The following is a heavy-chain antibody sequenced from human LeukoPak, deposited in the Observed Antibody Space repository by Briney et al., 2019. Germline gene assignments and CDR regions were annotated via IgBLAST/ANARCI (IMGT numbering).Heavy chain of an antibody. CDR1: GYTFTSYD. D-gene: IGHD2-2*01. J-gene: IGHJ4*02. CDR2: ISAYNGNT. Sequence: GDSVKLSCKASGYTFTSYDISWVRQAPGHGLEWMGWISAYNGNTNYAKKLQARVTMTTDTSTTTAYMELRSPRSDDTAVYYCARVGTYCSSTSCYGEVFDYWGQGTLVTVSS. V-gene: IGHV1-18*01. CDR3: ARVGTYCSSTSCYGEVFDY.